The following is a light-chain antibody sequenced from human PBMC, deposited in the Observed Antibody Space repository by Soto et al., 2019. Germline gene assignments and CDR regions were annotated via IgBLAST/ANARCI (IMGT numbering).Light chain of an antibody. CDR3: SSYAGSKNLV. Sequence: QSVLTQPPSASGSPGQSVTISCTGTSSEVGGYNSVSWYQQHPGKAPKLMIYEVSKRPSGVPDRFSASKSDNTASLTVSGLQAEDEADYYCSSYAGSKNLVFGGGTKVTVL. J-gene: IGLJ2*01. V-gene: IGLV2-8*01. CDR1: SSEVGGYNS. CDR2: EVS.